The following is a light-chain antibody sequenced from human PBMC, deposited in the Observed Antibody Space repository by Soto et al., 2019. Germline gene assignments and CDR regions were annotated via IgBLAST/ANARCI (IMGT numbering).Light chain of an antibody. Sequence: EIVLTQSPGILSLSPGERATLSCRASQTITGSYLAWYQQKPGQAPRLLIYGASIRATGIPDRFSGSRSGTYFTLTISSLEPEDFAVYYCQQYCSSPRTFGQGTKVQIK. CDR3: QQYCSSPRT. CDR1: QTITGSY. V-gene: IGKV3-20*01. CDR2: GAS. J-gene: IGKJ1*01.